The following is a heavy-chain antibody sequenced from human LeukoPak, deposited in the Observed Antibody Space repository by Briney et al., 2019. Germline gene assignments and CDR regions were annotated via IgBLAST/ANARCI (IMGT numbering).Heavy chain of an antibody. CDR3: AKRRSGWYFIDY. CDR1: GFTFNNYA. J-gene: IGHJ4*02. V-gene: IGHV3-23*01. Sequence: PGGSLRLSCAASGFTFNNYAMSWVRQAPWKGLEWVSAITGSGNSTFYADSVKGRFSVSRDNSKNTLYLQMNSLRAGDTAVYYCAKRRSGWYFIDYWGQGTLVTVSS. CDR2: ITGSGNST. D-gene: IGHD6-19*01.